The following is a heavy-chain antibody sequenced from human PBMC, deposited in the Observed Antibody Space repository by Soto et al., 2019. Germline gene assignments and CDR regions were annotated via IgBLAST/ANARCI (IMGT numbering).Heavy chain of an antibody. CDR1: GGSISGYY. CDR3: ARGSSIAGLYYGMDV. J-gene: IGHJ6*02. Sequence: PSETLSLTCTVSGGSISGYYWSWIRQPPGKGLEWIGYIYYSGSTNYNPSLKSRVTMSVDTSKNQFSLKLSSVTAADTAVYYCARGSSIAGLYYGMDVWGQGTTVTVSS. V-gene: IGHV4-59*12. CDR2: IYYSGST. D-gene: IGHD6-6*01.